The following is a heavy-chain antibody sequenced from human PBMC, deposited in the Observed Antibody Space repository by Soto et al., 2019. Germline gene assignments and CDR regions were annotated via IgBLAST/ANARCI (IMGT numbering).Heavy chain of an antibody. Sequence: QVQLVQSGAEVKKPGSSVKVSCKASGGTFSSYTISWVRQAPGQGLAWMGRIIPILGIPNYVQKFQGRVTITADKSTSTAYMELSSLRSEDTAVYYCAREEYDYGSGAFCDYLGQGTLVTVSS. CDR1: GGTFSSYT. CDR2: IIPILGIP. CDR3: AREEYDYGSGAFCDY. V-gene: IGHV1-69*08. D-gene: IGHD3-10*01. J-gene: IGHJ4*02.